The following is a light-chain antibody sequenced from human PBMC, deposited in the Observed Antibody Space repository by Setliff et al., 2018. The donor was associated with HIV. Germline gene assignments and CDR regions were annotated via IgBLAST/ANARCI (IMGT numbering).Light chain of an antibody. Sequence: QSVLTQPASVSGSPGQSITISCTGSSSXIGRYNLVSWYQQHPGKAPKLMIYQATKRPSGVSNRFSGSKSGNTASLTISGLQAEDEADYYCCSNTGSNTYVFGTGTKVTVL. CDR1: SSXIGRYNL. V-gene: IGLV2-23*01. CDR2: QAT. CDR3: CSNTGSNTYV. J-gene: IGLJ1*01.